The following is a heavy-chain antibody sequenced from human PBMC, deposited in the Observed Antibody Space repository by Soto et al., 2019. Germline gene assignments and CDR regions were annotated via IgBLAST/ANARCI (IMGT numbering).Heavy chain of an antibody. D-gene: IGHD1-26*01. CDR1: GGTFSRYA. CDR3: ARVSSGSYPPVYYYYGMDV. Sequence: GASVKVSCKASGGTFSRYAISWVRQAPGQGLEWMGGIIPIFGTANYAQKFQGRVTITADESTSTAYMELSSLRSEDTAVYYCARVSSGSYPPVYYYYGMDVWGQGTTVTVS. J-gene: IGHJ6*02. CDR2: IIPIFGTA. V-gene: IGHV1-69*13.